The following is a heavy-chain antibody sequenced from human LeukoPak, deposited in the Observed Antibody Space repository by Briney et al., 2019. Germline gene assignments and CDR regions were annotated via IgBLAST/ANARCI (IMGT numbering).Heavy chain of an antibody. CDR3: ARLLGMVTTYDI. CDR1: GFTFSSYW. Sequence: GGSLRLSCAASGFTFSSYWMSWVRQAPGKGLQWVASIKQDGSEIHYVDSVRGRFTISRDNAENSLYLQMNSLRAEDTAVYYCARLLGMVTTYDIWGQGTMVTVSS. J-gene: IGHJ3*02. D-gene: IGHD5-24*01. CDR2: IKQDGSEI. V-gene: IGHV3-7*04.